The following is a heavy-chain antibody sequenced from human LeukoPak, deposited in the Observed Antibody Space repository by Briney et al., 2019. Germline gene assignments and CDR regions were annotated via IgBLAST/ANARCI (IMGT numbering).Heavy chain of an antibody. CDR1: GYTLTGYY. J-gene: IGHJ6*03. CDR3: ARASGVPRYYYYMDV. Sequence: ASVNVSCKASGYTLTGYYMHWVRPAPGQGLEWMGWINPNRGGTSYAQKFQGRVTMTRDTSISTAYMELSRLRSDDTAVYYCARASGVPRYYYYMDVWGKGTTVTVSS. V-gene: IGHV1-2*02. CDR2: INPNRGGT. D-gene: IGHD3-3*01.